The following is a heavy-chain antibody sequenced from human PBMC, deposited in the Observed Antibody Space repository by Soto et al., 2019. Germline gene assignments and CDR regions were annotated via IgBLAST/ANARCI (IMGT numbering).Heavy chain of an antibody. CDR1: GYSFTSYW. J-gene: IGHJ4*02. CDR2: IYPGDSDT. D-gene: IGHD2-21*02. Sequence: PGESLKISCKGSGYSFTSYWIGGVRQMPGKGLEWMGIIYPGDSDTRYSPSFQGQVTISADKSISTAYLQWSSLKASDTAMYYCARQGISYCGGDCYLYYFDYWGQGTLVTVSS. V-gene: IGHV5-51*01. CDR3: ARQGISYCGGDCYLYYFDY.